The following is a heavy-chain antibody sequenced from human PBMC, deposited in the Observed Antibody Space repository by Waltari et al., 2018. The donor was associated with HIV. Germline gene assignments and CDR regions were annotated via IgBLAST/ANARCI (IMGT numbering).Heavy chain of an antibody. D-gene: IGHD5-18*01. V-gene: IGHV4-39*01. Sequence: QLQLQESGPGLVTPSETLSLTCTVPGGSISSRRSYWRWLRHPPGQGLEWSGSIYYRGSTYYNPSLKSRVPISVDTSKNQFSLKLSSVTAADTAVYYCARVQTGVDTAMVNRYFDLWGRGTLVTVSS. CDR2: IYYRGST. CDR3: ARVQTGVDTAMVNRYFDL. CDR1: GGSISSRRSY. J-gene: IGHJ2*01.